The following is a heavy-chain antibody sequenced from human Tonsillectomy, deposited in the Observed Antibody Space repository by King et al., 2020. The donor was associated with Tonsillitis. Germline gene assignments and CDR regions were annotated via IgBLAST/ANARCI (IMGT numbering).Heavy chain of an antibody. J-gene: IGHJ3*02. CDR1: GYSFTTYW. CDR2: IYPGDSDT. V-gene: IGHV5-51*01. D-gene: IGHD6-13*01. Sequence: VQLVESGAEVKKPGESLKISCKGSGYSFTTYWIGWVRQMPGKGLEWMGIIYPGDSDTRYSPSFQGQVTISADKSISTAYLQWRSLKAPDTAMYYCARRPGMGRIGPAGAFDIWGQGTMVTVSS. CDR3: ARRPGMGRIGPAGAFDI.